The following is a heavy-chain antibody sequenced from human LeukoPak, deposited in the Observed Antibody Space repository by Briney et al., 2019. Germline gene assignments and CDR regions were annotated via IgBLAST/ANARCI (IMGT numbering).Heavy chain of an antibody. Sequence: GGSLRLSCAASGFSFSRYNMNWVRQAPGKGLEWVSSISSSSSYIYYADSVKGRFTISKDNAKNSLYLQMNSLRAEDTAVYYCARDVVGDYWGQGTLVTVSS. CDR2: ISSSSSYI. CDR3: ARDVVGDY. V-gene: IGHV3-21*01. J-gene: IGHJ4*02. D-gene: IGHD2-21*01. CDR1: GFSFSRYN.